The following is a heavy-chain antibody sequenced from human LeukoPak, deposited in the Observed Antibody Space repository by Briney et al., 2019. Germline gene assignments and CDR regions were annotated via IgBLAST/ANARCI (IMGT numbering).Heavy chain of an antibody. V-gene: IGHV3-49*03. Sequence: GGSLRLSCTASGFTFGDYAMSWFRQAPGKGLEWVGFIRSKAYGGTTEYAASVKGRFTISRDNAKNSLYLQMNSLRAEDTAVYYCARRAVSLSSSWAHDYWGQGTLVTVSS. J-gene: IGHJ4*02. CDR1: GFTFGDYA. CDR2: IRSKAYGGTT. D-gene: IGHD6-13*01. CDR3: ARRAVSLSSSWAHDY.